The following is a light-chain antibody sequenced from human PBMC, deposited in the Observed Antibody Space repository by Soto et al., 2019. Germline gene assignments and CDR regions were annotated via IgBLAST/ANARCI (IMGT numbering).Light chain of an antibody. CDR1: SSDVGGYNY. V-gene: IGLV2-11*01. CDR2: DVS. CDR3: CSYAGSYTSLHV. Sequence: QSGLTQPRSVSGSPGQSVTISCTGTSSDVGGYNYVSWYQQHPGKAPKLMIYDVSKRPSGVPDRFSGSKSGNKASLTISGLQAEDEADYYCCSYAGSYTSLHVFGTGTKLTVL. J-gene: IGLJ1*01.